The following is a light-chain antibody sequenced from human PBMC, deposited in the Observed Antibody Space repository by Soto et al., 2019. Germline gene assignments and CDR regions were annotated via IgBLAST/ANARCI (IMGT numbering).Light chain of an antibody. Sequence: GDTVTITCRASQSISVHLNWYQQKPGKVPKLLIYAASNLHSGVPSRFSGSGSETDFALTISSLQPEDFATYYRQQSFITPYTFGQGTRLEIK. CDR1: QSISVH. CDR2: AAS. CDR3: QQSFITPYT. J-gene: IGKJ2*01. V-gene: IGKV1-39*01.